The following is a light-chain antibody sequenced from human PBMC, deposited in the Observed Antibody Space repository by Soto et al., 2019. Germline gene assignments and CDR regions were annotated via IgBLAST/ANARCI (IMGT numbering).Light chain of an antibody. CDR1: QSITNS. V-gene: IGKV1-39*01. CDR2: AAS. J-gene: IGKJ3*01. Sequence: DIQMTQSPSSLSASVGVRVTITCRASQSITNSLNWYQHKPGKAPTLVVYAASSWQSGVPARFNGGGAGTDFTLTISILQPEDFATYICQQGHSMAFTFGPGNKVDIK. CDR3: QQGHSMAFT.